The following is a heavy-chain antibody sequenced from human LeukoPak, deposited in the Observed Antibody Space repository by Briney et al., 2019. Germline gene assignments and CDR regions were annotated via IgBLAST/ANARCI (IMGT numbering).Heavy chain of an antibody. V-gene: IGHV1-69*04. CDR3: AREGPVDTAMGYYFDY. CDR2: IIPILGIA. CDR1: GGTFSSYA. Sequence: SVKVSCKASGGTFSSYAISWVRQAPGQGLEWMGRIIPILGIANYAQKFQGRVTITADKSTSTAYMELSSLRSEDTAVYYCAREGPVDTAMGYYFDYWGQGTLVTVSS. D-gene: IGHD5-18*01. J-gene: IGHJ4*02.